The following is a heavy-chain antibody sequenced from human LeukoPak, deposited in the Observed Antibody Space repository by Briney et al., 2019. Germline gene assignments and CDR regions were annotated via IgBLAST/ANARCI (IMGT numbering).Heavy chain of an antibody. J-gene: IGHJ2*01. D-gene: IGHD3/OR15-3a*01. CDR1: GFPFSSHG. V-gene: IGHV3-23*01. CDR3: AKIGVIGHWYYDL. CDR2: ISSGSDYT. Sequence: LTGGSLRLSCAASGFPFSSHGMSWVRQAPGKGPEWVSSISSGSDYTFYADSVRGRFTIFRDNSKNTMYLQMNSLRVGDTAVYYCAKIGVIGHWYYDLWGRGTLVTVSS.